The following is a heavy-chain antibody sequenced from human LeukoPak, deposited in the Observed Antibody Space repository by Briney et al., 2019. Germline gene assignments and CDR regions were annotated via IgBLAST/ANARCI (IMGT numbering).Heavy chain of an antibody. D-gene: IGHD3-22*01. Sequence: AAVKVSCKTSDTFSRHGITWVRQAPGQGLEWMGWVSGYNGNTNYAQNVQGRVTMTTDTSTNTAYMELRSLRSDDTAVYYCAKDIHPGLDSGASCCFDYWGQGTPVTVSS. CDR3: AKDIHPGLDSGASCCFDY. J-gene: IGHJ4*02. CDR2: VSGYNGNT. CDR1: DTFSRHG. V-gene: IGHV1-18*01.